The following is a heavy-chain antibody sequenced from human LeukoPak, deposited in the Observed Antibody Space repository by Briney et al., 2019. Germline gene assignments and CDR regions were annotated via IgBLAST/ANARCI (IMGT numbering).Heavy chain of an antibody. J-gene: IGHJ6*03. CDR3: ARTGGSFYFYYYMDV. CDR1: GGSIRSSNYN. D-gene: IGHD1-26*01. Sequence: SETLSLTCTGSGGSIRSSNYNWGWIRQPPGKGLEWIGSIHYTGSTYHNPSLKSRVTISVDTSKNKFSLKLSSVTAADTALYYCARTGGSFYFYYYMDVWGKGTTVTVSS. V-gene: IGHV4-39*07. CDR2: IHYTGST.